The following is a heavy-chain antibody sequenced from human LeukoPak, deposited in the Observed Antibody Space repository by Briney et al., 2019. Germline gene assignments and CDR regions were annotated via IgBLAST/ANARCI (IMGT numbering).Heavy chain of an antibody. J-gene: IGHJ5*02. CDR1: GFTFSSYA. Sequence: GGSLRLSCAASGFTFSSYAMSWVRQAPGKGLEWISYITSRGNTMYYAASMKGRFTISRDNAKNSLYLQINSLRAEDTAVYYCARDSGYKYGDNWFDPWGQGTLVTVSS. CDR2: ITSRGNTM. D-gene: IGHD5-18*01. CDR3: ARDSGYKYGDNWFDP. V-gene: IGHV3-48*01.